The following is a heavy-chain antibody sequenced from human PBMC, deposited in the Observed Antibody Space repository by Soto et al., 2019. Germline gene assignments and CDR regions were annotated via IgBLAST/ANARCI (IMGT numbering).Heavy chain of an antibody. D-gene: IGHD3-3*01. Sequence: GGSLRLSCAASGFTFSSYWMSWVRQAPGKGLEWVANIKQDGSEKYYVDSVKGRFTISRDNAKNSLYLQMNSLRAEDTAVYYCAREGITDFWSGYLYYFDYWGQGTLVTVSS. CDR1: GFTFSSYW. CDR2: IKQDGSEK. CDR3: AREGITDFWSGYLYYFDY. J-gene: IGHJ4*02. V-gene: IGHV3-7*01.